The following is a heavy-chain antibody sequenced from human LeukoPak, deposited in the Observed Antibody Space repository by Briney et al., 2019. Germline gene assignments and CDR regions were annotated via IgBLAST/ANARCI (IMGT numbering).Heavy chain of an antibody. V-gene: IGHV1-69*02. CDR3: ASNHYCTNGVCYSNAFDY. Sequence: SVKVSCKASGGTFSSYTISWVRQAPGQGLEWMGRIIPILGIANYAQEFQGRVTITADRSTSTAYMELSSLRSEDTAVYYCASNHYCTNGVCYSNAFDYWGQGTLVTVSS. CDR1: GGTFSSYT. J-gene: IGHJ4*02. CDR2: IIPILGIA. D-gene: IGHD2-8*01.